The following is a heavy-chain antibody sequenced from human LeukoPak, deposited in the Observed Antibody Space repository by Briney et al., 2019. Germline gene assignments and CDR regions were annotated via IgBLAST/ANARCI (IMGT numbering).Heavy chain of an antibody. CDR3: ARVNKQQLVLYYYYYMDV. D-gene: IGHD6-13*01. CDR2: IYYSGTT. CDR1: GGSIRSAGYY. V-gene: IGHV4-31*03. Sequence: SETLSLTCTVSGGSIRSAGYYWSWIRQHPEKGLEFIGYIYYSGTTYYNPSLKSRLTMSVDTSKNQFSLKLSSVTAADTAVYYCARVNKQQLVLYYYYYMDVWGKGTTVTVSS. J-gene: IGHJ6*03.